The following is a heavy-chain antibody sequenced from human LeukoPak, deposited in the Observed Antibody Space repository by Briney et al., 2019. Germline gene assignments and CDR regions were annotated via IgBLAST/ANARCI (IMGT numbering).Heavy chain of an antibody. V-gene: IGHV3-48*02. J-gene: IGHJ6*02. CDR3: ARERVVPAANNYYYYGMDV. D-gene: IGHD2-2*01. Sequence: GRSLRLSCAASGFTFSSYSMNWVRQAPGKGLEWVSYISSSSSTIYYADSVKGRFTISRDNAKNSLYLQMNSLRDEDTAVYYCARERVVPAANNYYYYGMDVWGQGTTVTVSS. CDR2: ISSSSSTI. CDR1: GFTFSSYS.